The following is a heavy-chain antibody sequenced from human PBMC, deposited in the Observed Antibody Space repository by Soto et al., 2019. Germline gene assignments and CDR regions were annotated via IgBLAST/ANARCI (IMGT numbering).Heavy chain of an antibody. CDR2: IYYSGNT. Sequence: QLQLQESGPGLVKPSETLSLTCIVSGGSVSSSNYYWGWVRQSPGKGLEWIGSIYYSGNTYYNPSLESGVTISVDKSNNEFSLKVISVTAADTAVYYCARLEGLATISYYFDFWGQGSLVTVSS. D-gene: IGHD3-9*01. V-gene: IGHV4-39*01. J-gene: IGHJ4*02. CDR3: ARLEGLATISYYFDF. CDR1: GGSVSSSNYY.